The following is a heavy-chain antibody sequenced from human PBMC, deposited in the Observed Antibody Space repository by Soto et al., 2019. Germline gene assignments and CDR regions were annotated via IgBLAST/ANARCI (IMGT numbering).Heavy chain of an antibody. Sequence: GGSLRLSCAASGFTFSSYSMNWVRQAPGKGLEWVSSISSSSSYIYYADSVKGRFTISRDNAKNSLYLQMNSLRAEDTAVYYCARDTAAGGYYYYYGMDVWGQGTTVTVSS. CDR2: ISSSSSYI. D-gene: IGHD3-10*01. J-gene: IGHJ6*02. V-gene: IGHV3-21*01. CDR3: ARDTAAGGYYYYYGMDV. CDR1: GFTFSSYS.